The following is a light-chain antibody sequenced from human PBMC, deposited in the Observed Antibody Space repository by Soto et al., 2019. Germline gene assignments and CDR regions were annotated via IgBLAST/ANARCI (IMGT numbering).Light chain of an antibody. V-gene: IGKV3-20*01. CDR2: GVY. J-gene: IGKJ1*01. CDR1: QTGNSDY. CDR3: QHYGYSQWT. Sequence: IVLTQSPGTLSLSPGERATLSCRASQTGNSDYLAWYQHKSGQAPRLVIYGVYTRASGIPDRFSGSGSGTEFTLTITRLEPEDSAVYFCQHYGYSQWTFGQGTKVDIK.